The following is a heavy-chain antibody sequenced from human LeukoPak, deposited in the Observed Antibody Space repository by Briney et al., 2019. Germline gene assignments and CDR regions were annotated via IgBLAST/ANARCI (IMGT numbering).Heavy chain of an antibody. D-gene: IGHD6-13*01. V-gene: IGHV3-30*02. CDR2: IRYDGSNK. CDR3: AKDRHIAAAGTPFY. Sequence: PGGSLRLSCAASAFTFSSYGMHWDRQAPDKGLEWVAFIRYDGSNKYYADSVKGRFPISKDNSKNTLYLQMNSLRAEDTAVYYCAKDRHIAAAGTPFYWGQGTLVAVSS. J-gene: IGHJ4*02. CDR1: AFTFSSYG.